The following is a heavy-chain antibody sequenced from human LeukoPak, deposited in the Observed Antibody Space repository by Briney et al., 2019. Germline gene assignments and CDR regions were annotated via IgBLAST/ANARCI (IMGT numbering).Heavy chain of an antibody. CDR1: GFTFNAYS. V-gene: IGHV3-21*01. J-gene: IGHJ5*02. CDR3: MRGATDTTRWFDP. CDR2: ISRASESI. D-gene: IGHD1-7*01. Sequence: GGSLRLSCAASGFTFNAYSMGWVRQAPGKGLEWVSIISRASESIFYADSVKGRFTISRDNAKNSLHLQMNGLRAEDTAAYYCMRGATDTTRWFDPWGQGTLVTVSS.